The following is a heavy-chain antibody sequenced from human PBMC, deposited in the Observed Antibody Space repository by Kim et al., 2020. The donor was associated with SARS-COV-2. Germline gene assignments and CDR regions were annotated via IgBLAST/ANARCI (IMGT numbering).Heavy chain of an antibody. CDR1: GFTFSSYW. Sequence: GGSLRLSCAASGFTFSSYWMSWVRQAPGKGLEWVANIKQDGSEKYYVDSVKGRFTISRDNAKNSLYLQMNSLRAEDTAVYYCARDPVRLWNGTPFDYWGQGTLVTVSS. D-gene: IGHD1-1*01. CDR3: ARDPVRLWNGTPFDY. CDR2: IKQDGSEK. J-gene: IGHJ4*02. V-gene: IGHV3-7*03.